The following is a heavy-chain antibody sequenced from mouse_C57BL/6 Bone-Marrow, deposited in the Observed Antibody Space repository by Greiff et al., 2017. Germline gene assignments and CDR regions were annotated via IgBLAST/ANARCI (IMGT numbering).Heavy chain of an antibody. J-gene: IGHJ4*01. CDR2: IYPGNSDT. CDR3: KRKERRRKTREEAMEY. CDR1: GYTFTSYW. Sequence: VQLQQSGTVLARPGASVKMSCKTSGYTFTSYWMHWVKQRPGQGLEWLGAIYPGNSDTSYNQKFKGKAKLTAVTAASTAYMELSSLKNEDSAVYEGKRKERRRKTREEAMEYWGQGNSGTVSS. V-gene: IGHV1-5*01.